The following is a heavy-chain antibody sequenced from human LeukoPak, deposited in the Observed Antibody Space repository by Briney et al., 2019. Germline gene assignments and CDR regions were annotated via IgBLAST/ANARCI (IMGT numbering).Heavy chain of an antibody. J-gene: IGHJ4*02. CDR2: IYYSGST. CDR3: ARDLHGGFDY. CDR1: GGSISSYY. V-gene: IGHV4-59*01. Sequence: PSETLSLTCTVSGGSISSYYWSWIRQPPGKGLEWIGYIYYSGSTNYNPSLKSRVTISVDTSKNQFSLKLSSVTAADTAVYYCARDLHGGFDYWGQGTLVTVSS.